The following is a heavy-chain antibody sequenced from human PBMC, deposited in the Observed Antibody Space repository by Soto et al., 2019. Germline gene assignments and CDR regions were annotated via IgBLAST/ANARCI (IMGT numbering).Heavy chain of an antibody. Sequence: ASVKVSCKASGGTFSSYGISWVRQAPGQGLEWMGWISAYNGNTNYAQKLQGRVTMTTDTSTSTAYMELRSLRSDDTAVYYCARDGICSSTSCYWSYYYYGMDVWGQGTTVTVSS. CDR1: GGTFSSYG. D-gene: IGHD2-2*01. CDR3: ARDGICSSTSCYWSYYYYGMDV. J-gene: IGHJ6*02. CDR2: ISAYNGNT. V-gene: IGHV1-18*01.